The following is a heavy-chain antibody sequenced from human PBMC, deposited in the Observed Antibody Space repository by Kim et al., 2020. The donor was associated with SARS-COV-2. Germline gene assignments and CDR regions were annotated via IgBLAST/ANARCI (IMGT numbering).Heavy chain of an antibody. D-gene: IGHD3-10*01. CDR3: ARSMVRGVPPGYFDY. V-gene: IGHV4-39*01. J-gene: IGHJ4*02. Sequence: SLKSRVHISVDTSKNQFSLKLSSVTAADTAVYYCARSMVRGVPPGYFDYWGQGTLVTVSS.